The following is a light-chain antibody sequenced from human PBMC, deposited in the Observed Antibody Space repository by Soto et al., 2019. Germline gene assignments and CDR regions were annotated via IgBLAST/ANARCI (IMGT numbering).Light chain of an antibody. CDR2: AAS. Sequence: DIQLTQSPSFLSASVGDRVTITCRASQGINSFLGWYQQKPGKGPRLLIYAASALQSGVPSRFSGTGSGTEFTLTISNLQPEDFATYYCQKLNSYPITFGQGTRLEIK. CDR1: QGINSF. CDR3: QKLNSYPIT. V-gene: IGKV1-9*01. J-gene: IGKJ5*01.